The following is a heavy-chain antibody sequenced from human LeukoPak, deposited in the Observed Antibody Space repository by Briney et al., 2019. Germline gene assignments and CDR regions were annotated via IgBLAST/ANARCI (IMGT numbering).Heavy chain of an antibody. V-gene: IGHV1-69*04. CDR1: GGTFSSYT. J-gene: IGHJ3*02. Sequence: GSSVKVSCKASGGTFSSYTIIWVRQAPGQGLEWMGRIIPILGIANYAQKFQGRVTITADKSTSTAYMELSRLRSDDTAVYYCARDISNQYYDYVWGSYRYTVLFDIWGQGTMVTVSS. D-gene: IGHD3-16*02. CDR2: IIPILGIA. CDR3: ARDISNQYYDYVWGSYRYTVLFDI.